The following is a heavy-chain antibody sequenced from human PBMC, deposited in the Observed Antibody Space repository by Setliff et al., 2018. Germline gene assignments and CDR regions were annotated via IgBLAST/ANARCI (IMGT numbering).Heavy chain of an antibody. Sequence: GGSLRLSCAASGFTFSNAWMSWVRQAPGQGLEWVGRIKRKPDGGTTDYATPVKGRFTISRDDSKNTLYLQMNSLKTEDTAVYYCTTAPLAAASTCWGQGTLVTVSS. D-gene: IGHD6-13*01. CDR2: IKRKPDGGTT. CDR1: GFTFSNAW. V-gene: IGHV3-15*01. CDR3: TTAPLAAASTC. J-gene: IGHJ4*02.